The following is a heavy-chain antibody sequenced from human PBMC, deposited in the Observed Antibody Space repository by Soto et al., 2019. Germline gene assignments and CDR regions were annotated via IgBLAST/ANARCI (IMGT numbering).Heavy chain of an antibody. J-gene: IGHJ3*02. V-gene: IGHV1-69*06. Sequence: QVQLEQSGAEVKKPGSSVKISCKASGGTLSDHGVSWLRQAPGQGLEWVGGTIPVFNTAKYAPKFQGRVTIAADKSTNIAYMELDSLRSDDTAFYYCARGVYGSGNYYTGPAAFDIGGQGTLVIASS. CDR1: GGTLSDHG. D-gene: IGHD3-10*01. CDR3: ARGVYGSGNYYTGPAAFDI. CDR2: TIPVFNTA.